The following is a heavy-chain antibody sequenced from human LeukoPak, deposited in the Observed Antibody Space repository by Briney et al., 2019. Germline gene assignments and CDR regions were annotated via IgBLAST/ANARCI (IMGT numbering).Heavy chain of an antibody. Sequence: GGSLRLSCAASGFTITSSYMNWVRQAPGKGLEWVSVIYSGGSTYYADSVKGRFTISRDNAKRTVYLQMNSLRAEDTAVYYCAKSIWLERSHYFDYWGQGTLVTVSS. J-gene: IGHJ4*02. CDR2: IYSGGST. CDR1: GFTITSSY. D-gene: IGHD1-1*01. CDR3: AKSIWLERSHYFDY. V-gene: IGHV3-53*01.